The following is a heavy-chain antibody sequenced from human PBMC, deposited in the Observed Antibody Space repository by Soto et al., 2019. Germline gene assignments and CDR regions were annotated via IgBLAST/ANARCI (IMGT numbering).Heavy chain of an antibody. V-gene: IGHV3-23*01. CDR1: GFTFSSYA. CDR2: ISGSGGST. J-gene: IGHJ4*02. Sequence: EVQLLESGGGLVQPGGSLRLSCAASGFTFSSYAMSWVRQAPGKGLEWVSAISGSGGSTYYADSVKGRFTISRDNSKNTRCLQRNRLRAGGTAVYYCAKGGAGGLGELFLDYWGQGTLVTVSS. D-gene: IGHD3-10*01. CDR3: AKGGAGGLGELFLDY.